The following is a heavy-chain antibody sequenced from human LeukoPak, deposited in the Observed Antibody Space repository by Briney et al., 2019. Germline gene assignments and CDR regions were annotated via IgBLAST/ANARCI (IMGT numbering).Heavy chain of an antibody. CDR3: ARGGSSSGSDY. CDR2: ISSSNNYI. CDR1: GFTFSFYS. V-gene: IGHV3-21*01. J-gene: IGHJ4*02. D-gene: IGHD6-19*01. Sequence: GGSLRLSCAASGFTFSFYSMNWVRQAPGKGLEWVSSISSSNNYIYYADSVKGRFTISRDNAKNSLYLQMNSLRAEDTAVYYCARGGSSSGSDYWGQGTLVTVSS.